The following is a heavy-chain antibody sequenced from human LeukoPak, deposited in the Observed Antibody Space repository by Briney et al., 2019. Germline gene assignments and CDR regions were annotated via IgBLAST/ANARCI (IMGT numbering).Heavy chain of an antibody. CDR1: GFPFSYYG. V-gene: IGHV3-30*02. D-gene: IGHD3-10*01. Sequence: PGGSLRLSCAASGFPFSYYGMHWVRQAPGRGLEGVAFIRYDGNDKFYAESVKGRFTISRDTSRNTLYLHMNSLRLEDTTVYYCAKDLMRDRWFGESWGQGTLVTVSS. CDR3: AKDLMRDRWFGES. J-gene: IGHJ5*02. CDR2: IRYDGNDK.